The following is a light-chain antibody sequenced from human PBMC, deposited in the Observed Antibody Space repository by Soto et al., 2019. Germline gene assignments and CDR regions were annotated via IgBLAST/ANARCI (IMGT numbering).Light chain of an antibody. CDR2: EVT. V-gene: IGLV2-8*01. J-gene: IGLJ1*01. Sequence: QSALTQPPSASGSPGQSVTISCTGTSSDVGRYNYVSWYQQHPGKAPKLMISEVTKRPSGVPDRFSGSKSGNTASLTVSGLDAEDEADYYCSSYAGGNNLYVFGTGTKVTVL. CDR1: SSDVGRYNY. CDR3: SSYAGGNNLYV.